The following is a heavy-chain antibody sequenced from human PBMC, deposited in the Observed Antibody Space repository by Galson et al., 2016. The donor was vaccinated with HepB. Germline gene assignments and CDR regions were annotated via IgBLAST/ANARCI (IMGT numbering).Heavy chain of an antibody. CDR3: AREDPNWLDP. V-gene: IGHV1-46*01. CDR2: IHPRGVST. J-gene: IGHJ5*02. Sequence: SVKVSCKGSGYRFSSYSITWVRQAPGQGLEWMALIHPRGVSTTYAQKFQGRVTMTRDTSTSTASMELSSLISEDTAVYYCAREDPNWLDPWGQGTLVIVSS. CDR1: GYRFSSYS.